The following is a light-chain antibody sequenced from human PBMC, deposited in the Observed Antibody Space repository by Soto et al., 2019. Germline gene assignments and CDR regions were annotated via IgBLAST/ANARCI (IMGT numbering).Light chain of an antibody. J-gene: IGKJ1*01. CDR3: QQNYNPPWT. Sequence: DIQMTQSPSSLSASVGDRVTITCRASQFIKKYLSWYQQKPGKVPKLLINAASTLQSGVPSRFNGSRSGTDFSLAISSRQPEDFATYYCQQNYNPPWTFGQGTKVEIK. CDR1: QFIKKY. V-gene: IGKV1-39*01. CDR2: AAS.